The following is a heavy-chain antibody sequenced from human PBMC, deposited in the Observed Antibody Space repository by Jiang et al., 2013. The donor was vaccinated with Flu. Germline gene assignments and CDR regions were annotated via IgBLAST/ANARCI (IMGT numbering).Heavy chain of an antibody. CDR1: GFTFSSYA. V-gene: IGHV3-23*01. D-gene: IGHD4-17*01. Sequence: GLVQPGGSLRLSCAASGFTFSSYAMSWVRQAPGKGLEWVSGISGSGGSTYYADSVKGRFTISRDNSKNTLYLQMSSLRAEDTAVYYCARSHYGDYPRLFDYWGLGTLVTVSS. CDR3: ARSHYGDYPRLFDY. CDR2: ISGSGGST. J-gene: IGHJ4*02.